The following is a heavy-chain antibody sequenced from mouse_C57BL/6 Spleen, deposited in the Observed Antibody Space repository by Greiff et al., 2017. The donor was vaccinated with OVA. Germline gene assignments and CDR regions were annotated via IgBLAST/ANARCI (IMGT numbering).Heavy chain of an antibody. CDR1: GYTFTSYW. CDR2: IDPSDSYT. J-gene: IGHJ3*01. Sequence: QVQLQQPGAELVKPGASVKLSCKASGYTFTSYWMQWVKQRPGQGLEWIGEIDPSDSYTNYNQKFKGKATLPVDTSSSTAYMQLSSLTSEDSAVYYCARPTEAWFAYWGQGTLVTVSA. V-gene: IGHV1-50*01. CDR3: ARPTEAWFAY.